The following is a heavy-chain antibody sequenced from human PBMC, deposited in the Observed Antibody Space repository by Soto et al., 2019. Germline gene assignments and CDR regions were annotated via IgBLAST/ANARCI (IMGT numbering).Heavy chain of an antibody. CDR2: INSDGSST. CDR1: GFTFSSYW. D-gene: IGHD3-9*01. CDR3: AREAYEILTGPGNYFDY. J-gene: IGHJ4*02. Sequence: PGGSLRLSCAASGFTFSSYWMHWVRQAPGKGLVWVSRINSDGSSTSYADSVKGRFTISRDNAKNTLYLQMNSLRAEDTAVYYCAREAYEILTGPGNYFDYWGQGTLVTVSS. V-gene: IGHV3-74*01.